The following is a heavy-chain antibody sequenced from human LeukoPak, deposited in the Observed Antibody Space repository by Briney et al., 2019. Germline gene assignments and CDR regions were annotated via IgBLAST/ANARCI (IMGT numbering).Heavy chain of an antibody. CDR1: GGSFSGYY. CDR2: INHSGST. Sequence: PSETLSLTCAVYGGSFSGYYWSWIRQPPGKGLVWIGEINHSGSTNYNPSLKSRVTISVDTSKSQFSLKLSSVTAADTAVYYCARGLGARDYWGQGTLVTVSS. J-gene: IGHJ4*02. V-gene: IGHV4-34*01. D-gene: IGHD1-26*01. CDR3: ARGLGARDY.